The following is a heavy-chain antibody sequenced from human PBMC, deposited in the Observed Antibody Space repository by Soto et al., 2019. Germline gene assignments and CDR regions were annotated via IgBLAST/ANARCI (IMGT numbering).Heavy chain of an antibody. CDR1: GYTFPSST. CDR2: IKGYSGNT. J-gene: IGHJ4*02. D-gene: IGHD4-17*01. Sequence: QVQLVQSGAEVKKPGASVKVSCKASGYTFPSSTISWLRQAPGQGLEWMGWIKGYSGNTNYAQKLQGRVTMTTDTSTNTAYMELGSLTSDDTAMYYCAIADYGDDDYWGQGTLVTVSS. CDR3: AIADYGDDDY. V-gene: IGHV1-18*01.